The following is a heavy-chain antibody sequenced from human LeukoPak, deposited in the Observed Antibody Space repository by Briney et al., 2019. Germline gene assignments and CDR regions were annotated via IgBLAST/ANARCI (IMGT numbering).Heavy chain of an antibody. CDR3: AKDRYYYGSGSPVFDY. CDR2: VSLNDGSI. D-gene: IGHD3-10*01. Sequence: GGSLRLSCAASGFTFDDYVMHWVRQAPGKGLEWVSGVSLNDGSIGYADSVKGRFTISRDNAKNSLYLRMNSLRPEDTALYYCAKDRYYYGSGSPVFDYWGQGTLVTVSS. J-gene: IGHJ4*02. V-gene: IGHV3-9*01. CDR1: GFTFDDYV.